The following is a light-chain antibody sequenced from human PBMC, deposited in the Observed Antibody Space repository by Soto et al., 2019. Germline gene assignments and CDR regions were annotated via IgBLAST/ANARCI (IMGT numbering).Light chain of an antibody. CDR2: LGS. CDR1: QSLLHSNGYNY. J-gene: IGKJ3*01. Sequence: DIVMTQSPLSLPVTPGEPASISCRSSQSLLHSNGYNYLDWYLQKPGQSPQLLIYLGSNRASGVPDRFSRSGSGTDFTLKISRVEAEDVGVYYCMQALRTPPTFGPGTKVAIK. CDR3: MQALRTPPT. V-gene: IGKV2-28*01.